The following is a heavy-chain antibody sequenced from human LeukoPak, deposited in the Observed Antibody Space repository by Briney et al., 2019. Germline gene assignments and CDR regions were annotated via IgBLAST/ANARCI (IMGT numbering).Heavy chain of an antibody. J-gene: IGHJ6*03. Sequence: SETLSLTSTVSGGSISSYYWSWIRQPAGKGLEWIGRIYTSGSTNYNPSLKSRVTISVDKSKNQFSLKLSSVTAADTAVYYCARDGDCTNGVCPSYYMDVWGKGTTVTVSS. CDR3: ARDGDCTNGVCPSYYMDV. CDR2: IYTSGST. D-gene: IGHD2-8*01. V-gene: IGHV4-4*07. CDR1: GGSISSYY.